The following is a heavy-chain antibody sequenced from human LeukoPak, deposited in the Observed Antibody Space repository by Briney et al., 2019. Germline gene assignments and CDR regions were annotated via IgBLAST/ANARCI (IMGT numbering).Heavy chain of an antibody. D-gene: IGHD3-22*01. CDR2: IIPIFGTA. CDR3: AIVVVTIRTTGYYYYGMDV. J-gene: IGHJ6*02. CDR1: GGTFSSYA. V-gene: IGHV1-69*13. Sequence: GASVKVSCKASGGTFSSYAISWVRQAPGQGLEWMGGIIPIFGTANYAQKFQGRVTITADESTSTAYMELSSLRSEDTAVYYCAIVVVTIRTTGYYYYGMDVWGQGTTVTVSS.